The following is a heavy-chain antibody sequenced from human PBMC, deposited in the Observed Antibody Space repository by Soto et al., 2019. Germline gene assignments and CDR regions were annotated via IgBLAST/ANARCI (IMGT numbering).Heavy chain of an antibody. CDR2: INPNSGDT. CDR1: GYTFTGYS. Sequence: ASVQVSCKASGYTFTGYSMHWVRQAPGQGLDWMGWINPNSGDTNYAQKFQGRVTMTSDMSTSTAYMELTSLRSDDTAVYYCARNGVGANTKFQHWGQGTLDNFCS. D-gene: IGHD1-26*01. CDR3: ARNGVGANTKFQH. J-gene: IGHJ4*02. V-gene: IGHV1-2*02.